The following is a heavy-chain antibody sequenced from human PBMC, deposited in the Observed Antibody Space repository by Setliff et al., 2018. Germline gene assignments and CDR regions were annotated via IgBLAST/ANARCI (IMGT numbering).Heavy chain of an antibody. Sequence: SDTLSLTCTVSGGSISGASIRSYYWSWIRQPPGKGLEFIGYVYYSGSTNYDPSLKSRVTISVDTSKNQFSLKLSSVTAADTAIYYCARGGTYRYFDYWGQGTLVTVSS. CDR2: VYYSGST. V-gene: IGHV4-61*01. CDR1: GGSISGASIRSYY. J-gene: IGHJ4*02. CDR3: ARGGTYRYFDY.